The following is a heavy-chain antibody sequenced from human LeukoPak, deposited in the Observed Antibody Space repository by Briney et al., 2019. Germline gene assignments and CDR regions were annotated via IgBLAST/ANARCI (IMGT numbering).Heavy chain of an antibody. J-gene: IGHJ1*01. V-gene: IGHV3-9*01. CDR3: VQEWCSGWYGYFRH. D-gene: IGHD6-19*01. Sequence: GGSLRLSCLASGFTFDDYAMHWVRQAPGKGLEWISGIGWNSGNIDYADSVRGRFTISRDNAKNSLYLQMNSLRDEDTALYYCVQEWCSGWYGYFRHWGQGTLVTVSS. CDR1: GFTFDDYA. CDR2: IGWNSGNI.